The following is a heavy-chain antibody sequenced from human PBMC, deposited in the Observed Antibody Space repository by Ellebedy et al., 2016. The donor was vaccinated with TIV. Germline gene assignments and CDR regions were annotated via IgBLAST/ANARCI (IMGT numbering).Heavy chain of an antibody. CDR2: IKQDGSEK. Sequence: GESLKISCAASGFSFNTNWMNWVRRTPGRGPEWVANIKQDGSEKYYVDSVKGRSTISRDNAKNSLYLQMNSLRAEDTAVYYCARVYDSIDYWGQGTLVTVSS. V-gene: IGHV3-7*01. CDR1: GFSFNTNW. J-gene: IGHJ4*02. CDR3: ARVYDSIDY. D-gene: IGHD3-22*01.